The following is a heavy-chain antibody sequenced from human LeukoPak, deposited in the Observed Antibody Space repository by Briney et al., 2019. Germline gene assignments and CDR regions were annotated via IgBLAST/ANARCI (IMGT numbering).Heavy chain of an antibody. CDR2: ISGSGGST. J-gene: IGHJ6*02. CDR1: GFTFSSYA. V-gene: IGHV3-23*01. Sequence: GGSLRLSCAASGFTFSSYAMSWVRQALGKGLEWVSAISGSGGSTYYADSVKGRFTTSRDNSKNTLYLQMNSLRAEDTAVYYCACGYYYGSGSGTPGMDVWGQGTTVTVSS. D-gene: IGHD3-10*01. CDR3: ACGYYYGSGSGTPGMDV.